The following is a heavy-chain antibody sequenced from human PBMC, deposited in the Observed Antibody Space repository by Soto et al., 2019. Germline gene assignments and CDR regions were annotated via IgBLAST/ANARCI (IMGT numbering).Heavy chain of an antibody. CDR2: TYYRSKWYN. V-gene: IGHV6-1*01. CDR1: GERVCRNSSA. D-gene: IGHD7-27*01. CDR3: ARGLPNRGFDP. Sequence: LHTVSLTYELCGERVCRNSSASNCYKKSPSRGPEWLGRTYYRSKWYNDYAVSVKSRITINPDTSKNQFSLQLNSVTPEDTAVYYCARGLPNRGFDPPGQATLVSLSS. J-gene: IGHJ5*02.